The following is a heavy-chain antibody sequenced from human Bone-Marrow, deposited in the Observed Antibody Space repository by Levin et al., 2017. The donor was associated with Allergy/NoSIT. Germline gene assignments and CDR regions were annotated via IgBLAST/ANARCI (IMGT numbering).Heavy chain of an antibody. CDR2: IWYDGSNK. Sequence: LSLTCAASGFTFSSYGMHWVRQAPGKGLEWVAVIWYDGSNKYYADSVKGRFTISRDNSKNTLYLQMNSLRAEDTAVYYCARDTIVVVPAASYYYYYYYMDVWGKGTTVTVSS. D-gene: IGHD2-2*01. V-gene: IGHV3-33*01. J-gene: IGHJ6*03. CDR3: ARDTIVVVPAASYYYYYYYMDV. CDR1: GFTFSSYG.